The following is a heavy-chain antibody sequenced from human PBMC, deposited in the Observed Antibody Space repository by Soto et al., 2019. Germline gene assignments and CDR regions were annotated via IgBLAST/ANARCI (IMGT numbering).Heavy chain of an antibody. D-gene: IGHD1-26*01. CDR1: GFTFSSYG. Sequence: QVQLVESGGGVVQPGRSLRLSCVASGFTFSSYGMHWVRQAPGKGLEWVAVISYDGSNKYYADSVKGRFTISRDNSKNTLYLQMNSLRAEDMAVYYCAKDVVVGATTGLGDYYYYYGMDVWGQGTTVTVSS. CDR3: AKDVVVGATTGLGDYYYYYGMDV. V-gene: IGHV3-30*18. CDR2: ISYDGSNK. J-gene: IGHJ6*02.